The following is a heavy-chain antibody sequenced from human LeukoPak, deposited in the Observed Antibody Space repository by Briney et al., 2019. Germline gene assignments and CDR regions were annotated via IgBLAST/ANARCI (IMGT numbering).Heavy chain of an antibody. CDR2: IIPIFGTA. J-gene: IGHJ4*02. Sequence: GASVKVSCKASGGSFSSYAISWVRQAPGQGLEWMGGIIPIFGTANYAQKFQGRVTITTDESTSTAYMELSSLRSEDTAVYYCARGSALLALSFDYWGQGTLVTVSS. D-gene: IGHD2-15*01. CDR3: ARGSALLALSFDY. CDR1: GGSFSSYA. V-gene: IGHV1-69*05.